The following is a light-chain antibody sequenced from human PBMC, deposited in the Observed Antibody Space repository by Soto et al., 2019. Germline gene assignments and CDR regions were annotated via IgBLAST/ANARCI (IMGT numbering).Light chain of an antibody. Sequence: IMTSQGRATRDVSAGERATLSCRASQSVSILLAWYQQKPGQAPRLLIHGATTRATGIPARFSGSGSGTEFTLTVSSLRPDDLAAYYCELYRNFPHTFGGGTKVDIK. CDR3: ELYRNFPHT. CDR2: GAT. V-gene: IGKV3-15*01. CDR1: QSVSIL. J-gene: IGKJ4*01.